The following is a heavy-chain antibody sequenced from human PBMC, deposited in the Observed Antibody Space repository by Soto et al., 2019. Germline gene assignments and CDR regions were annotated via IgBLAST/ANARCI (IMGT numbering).Heavy chain of an antibody. D-gene: IGHD3-9*01. V-gene: IGHV1-69*13. CDR3: ARDLVYYDILTGSPPGGMDV. CDR2: IIPIFGTA. J-gene: IGHJ6*02. CDR1: GGTFSSYA. Sequence: SVKVSCTASGGTFSSYAISWVRQAPGQGLEWMGGIIPIFGTANYAQKFQGRVTITADESTSTAYMELSSLRSEDTAVYYCARDLVYYDILTGSPPGGMDVWGQGTTVTVSS.